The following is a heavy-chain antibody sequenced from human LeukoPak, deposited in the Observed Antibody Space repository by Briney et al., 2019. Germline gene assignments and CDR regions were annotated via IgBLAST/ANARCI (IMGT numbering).Heavy chain of an antibody. Sequence: GGSLRLSCAASGFTFSSYGMHWVRQAPGKGLEWVAFIRYDGSNKYYADSVKGRFTISRDNSKNTLYLQMNSLRAEDTAVYYCAKVRRIYYYDSSGYFSADYWGQGTLVTVSS. J-gene: IGHJ4*02. V-gene: IGHV3-30*02. D-gene: IGHD3-22*01. CDR2: IRYDGSNK. CDR3: AKVRRIYYYDSSGYFSADY. CDR1: GFTFSSYG.